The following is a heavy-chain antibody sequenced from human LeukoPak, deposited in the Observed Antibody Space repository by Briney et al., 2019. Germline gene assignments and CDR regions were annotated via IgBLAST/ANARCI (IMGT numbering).Heavy chain of an antibody. Sequence: ASVKVSRKASGYTFTSYDINWVRQATGQGLEWMGWMNPNSGNTGYAQKFQGRVTMTRNTSISTAYMELSSLRSEDTAVYYCAREGPVYSSSWYSMDRDHWYFDLWGRGTLVTVSS. D-gene: IGHD6-13*01. CDR2: MNPNSGNT. CDR1: GYTFTSYD. V-gene: IGHV1-8*01. J-gene: IGHJ2*01. CDR3: AREGPVYSSSWYSMDRDHWYFDL.